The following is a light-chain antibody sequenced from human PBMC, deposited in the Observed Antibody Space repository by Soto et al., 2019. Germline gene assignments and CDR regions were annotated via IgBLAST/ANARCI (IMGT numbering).Light chain of an antibody. CDR3: QQYNSYPVT. V-gene: IGKV1-5*03. Sequence: DIQMTQSPSTLSASVGDRVTITCRASQSISNSFAWYQQEPGKAPKFLNYKASSLESGVPSRFSGSGSGTEVTLTISSLQPDDFATYYCQQYNSYPVTFGQGTKVEIK. CDR2: KAS. J-gene: IGKJ1*01. CDR1: QSISNS.